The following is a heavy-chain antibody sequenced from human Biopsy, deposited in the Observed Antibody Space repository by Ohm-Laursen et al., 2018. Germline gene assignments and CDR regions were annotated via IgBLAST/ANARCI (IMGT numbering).Heavy chain of an antibody. J-gene: IGHJ6*02. CDR3: APQTPRDPDILTGAYHYDMAV. CDR1: GGPSSNSA. D-gene: IGHD3-9*01. CDR2: IITFFRTV. V-gene: IGHV1-69*13. Sequence: GASVKVSCKASGGPSSNSAISWVQQAPGQGLEWMGGIITFFRTVNYAQNFQGRLTITADEFTDTAYMELRSLRSEDTAVYYCAPQTPRDPDILTGAYHYDMAVWGQGTTVTVSS.